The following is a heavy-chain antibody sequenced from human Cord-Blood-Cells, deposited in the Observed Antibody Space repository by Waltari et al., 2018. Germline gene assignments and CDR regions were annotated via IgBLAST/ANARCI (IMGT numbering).Heavy chain of an antibody. D-gene: IGHD3-3*01. CDR2: INHSGST. CDR1: GGSFSGYF. Sequence: QVQLQQWGAGLLKPSETLSLTSAVYGGSFSGYFWSWRRQPPGKGLEWIGEINHSGSTNYNPSLKSRVTISVDTSKNQFSLKLSSVTAADTAVYYCARGAGITIFGVVIISDAFDIWGQGTMVTVSS. CDR3: ARGAGITIFGVVIISDAFDI. V-gene: IGHV4-34*01. J-gene: IGHJ3*02.